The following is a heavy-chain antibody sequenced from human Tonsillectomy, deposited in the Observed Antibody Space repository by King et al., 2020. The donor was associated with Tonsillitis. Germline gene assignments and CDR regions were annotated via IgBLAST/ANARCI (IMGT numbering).Heavy chain of an antibody. Sequence: QLQESGPGLVKPSETLSLTCTVSGGSISSYHWSWIRNPPGKGREWFGYIYYSGSTTYNPSLKSLVTKSVDTSKNQFSLKLSSVTAADTAVYYCARDRSYGFLFDYWGQGTLVTVSS. D-gene: IGHD5-18*01. CDR3: ARDRSYGFLFDY. CDR2: IYYSGST. CDR1: GGSISSYH. V-gene: IGHV4-59*01. J-gene: IGHJ4*02.